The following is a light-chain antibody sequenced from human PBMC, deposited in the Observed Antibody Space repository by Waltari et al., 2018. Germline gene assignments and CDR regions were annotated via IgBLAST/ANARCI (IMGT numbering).Light chain of an antibody. CDR1: SGDLGGYTS. Sequence: QSALTQPASVSGSPGQSITIPCPGPSGDLGGYTSVSWYQHHPGKVPKLIIFEVSHRPSGVSNRFSGSKSGNTASLTISGLQAEDEADYYCSSYSTSSTLVVFGGGTKLTVL. V-gene: IGLV2-14*01. J-gene: IGLJ2*01. CDR3: SSYSTSSTLVV. CDR2: EVS.